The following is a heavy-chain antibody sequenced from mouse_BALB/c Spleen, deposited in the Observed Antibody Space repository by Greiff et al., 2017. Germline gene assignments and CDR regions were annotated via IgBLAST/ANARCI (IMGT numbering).Heavy chain of an antibody. D-gene: IGHD2-4*01. J-gene: IGHJ3*01. CDR3: AREGGSTMITTEAWFAY. CDR2: IYPGNVNT. V-gene: IGHV1S56*01. CDR1: GYTFTSYY. Sequence: QVQLKQSGPELVKPGASVRISCKASGYTFTSYYIHWVKQRPGQGLEWIGWIYPGNVNTKYNEKFKGKATLTADKSSSTAYMQLSSLTSEDSAVYFCAREGGSTMITTEAWFAYWGQGTLVTVSA.